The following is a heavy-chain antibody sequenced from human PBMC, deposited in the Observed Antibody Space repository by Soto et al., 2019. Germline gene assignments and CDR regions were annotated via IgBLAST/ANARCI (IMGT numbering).Heavy chain of an antibody. D-gene: IGHD6-6*01. CDR2: IDPSDSYT. V-gene: IGHV5-10-1*01. J-gene: IGHJ6*04. Sequence: GESLKISCKGSGYSFTSYWISCVRQMPGKGLEWMGRIDPSDSYTNYSPSFQGHVTISADKSISTAYLQWSSLKASDTAMYYCASSYSSSSSAWYYGMDVWGEGTKVAVSS. CDR1: GYSFTSYW. CDR3: ASSYSSSSSAWYYGMDV.